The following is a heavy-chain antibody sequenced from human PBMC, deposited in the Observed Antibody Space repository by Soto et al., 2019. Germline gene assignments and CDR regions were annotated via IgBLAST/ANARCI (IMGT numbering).Heavy chain of an antibody. V-gene: IGHV3-64D*06. Sequence: GGSLRLSCSASGFTFSSYAMQWVRQAPGKGLEYVSAISTNGGSTHYADSVKGRFTISRDNSKNTLYLQMSSLRAEDTAVYYCARDFSMVIVAPGYWGQGTLVTVSS. CDR3: ARDFSMVIVAPGY. J-gene: IGHJ4*02. CDR1: GFTFSSYA. CDR2: ISTNGGST. D-gene: IGHD5-12*01.